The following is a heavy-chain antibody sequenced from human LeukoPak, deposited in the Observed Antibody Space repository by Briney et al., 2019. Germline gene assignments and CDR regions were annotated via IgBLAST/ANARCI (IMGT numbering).Heavy chain of an antibody. Sequence: PGESLKISCKGSGHSFTSYWIGWVRQKPGKGLEWMGIIYPGDSDTRYSPSFQGQVTISADKSINTAYLQWSSLKASDTAMYYCARRYSDSQIDYWGQGTLVTVSS. D-gene: IGHD4-11*01. CDR3: ARRYSDSQIDY. V-gene: IGHV5-51*01. CDR2: IYPGDSDT. CDR1: GHSFTSYW. J-gene: IGHJ4*02.